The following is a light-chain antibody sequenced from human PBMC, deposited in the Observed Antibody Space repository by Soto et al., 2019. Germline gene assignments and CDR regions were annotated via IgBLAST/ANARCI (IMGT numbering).Light chain of an antibody. CDR3: SSYAGSSTHVV. V-gene: IGLV2-14*01. CDR2: DVS. J-gene: IGLJ2*01. CDR1: RSDIGAYNF. Sequence: QSALTQPASVSGSPGQSITISCTGTRSDIGAYNFVSWYQQHPGKAPKLMIYDVSIRPSGVSHRFSGSKSGNTASLTISGLQAEDEADYYCSSYAGSSTHVVFGGGTKLTVL.